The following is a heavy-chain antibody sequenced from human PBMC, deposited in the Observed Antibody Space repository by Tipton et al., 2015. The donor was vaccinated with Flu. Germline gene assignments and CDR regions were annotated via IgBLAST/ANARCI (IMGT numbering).Heavy chain of an antibody. CDR2: ISSFGDYI. D-gene: IGHD3-3*01. CDR1: GFTFSSYS. J-gene: IGHJ6*02. V-gene: IGHV3-21*04. CDR3: ARDHPPSITVLGEITDYFGMDV. Sequence: SLRLSCAASGFTFSSYSMNWVRQAPGKGPEWVSSISSFGDYIFYADSMKGRFTISRDNAKNSLYLQMNSLRAEDTAVYYCARDHPPSITVLGEITDYFGMDVWGQGTTVTVSS.